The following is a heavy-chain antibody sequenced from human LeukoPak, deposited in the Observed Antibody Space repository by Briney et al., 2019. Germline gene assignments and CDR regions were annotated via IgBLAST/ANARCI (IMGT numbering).Heavy chain of an antibody. CDR3: AKNYYDSSGYYPPKIFDY. J-gene: IGHJ4*02. CDR1: GFTFSSYA. V-gene: IGHV3-23*01. CDR2: ISGSGGST. Sequence: GGSLRLSCAASGFTFSSYAMIWVRQAPGKVLDGVSAISGSGGSTYYADSVKGRFTISRDNSKNTLYLQMNSLRAEDTAVYYCAKNYYDSSGYYPPKIFDYWGQGALVTVSS. D-gene: IGHD3-22*01.